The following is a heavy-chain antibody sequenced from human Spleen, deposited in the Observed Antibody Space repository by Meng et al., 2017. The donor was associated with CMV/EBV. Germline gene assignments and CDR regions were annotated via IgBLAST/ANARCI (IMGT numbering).Heavy chain of an antibody. CDR2: MLHDGSTK. Sequence: GGSLRLSCAASGFTFSSYPMHWVRQAPGKGLEWVAVMLHDGSTKYYADSVKGRFTISRDNSRNTMYLQMHSLGVEDTAVYYCARDLRGPNYYDSTGYFDYWGQGIRSPSPQ. D-gene: IGHD3-22*01. CDR3: ARDLRGPNYYDSTGYFDY. V-gene: IGHV3-30*04. J-gene: IGHJ4*02. CDR1: GFTFSSYP.